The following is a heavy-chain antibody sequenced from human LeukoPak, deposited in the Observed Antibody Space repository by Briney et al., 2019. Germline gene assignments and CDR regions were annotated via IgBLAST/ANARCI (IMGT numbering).Heavy chain of an antibody. V-gene: IGHV3-30*02. CDR2: IRFDGSNT. J-gene: IGHJ4*02. CDR3: AKDRYYDSSGYHYNFDY. Sequence: GGSLRLSCAASGFTFSNYGMHWVRQAPGKGLEWVAFIRFDGSNTYYADSVKGRFTISRDNSKNTLYLQMNSLRAEDTAVYYCAKDRYYDSSGYHYNFDYWGQGTLVTVSS. D-gene: IGHD3-22*01. CDR1: GFTFSNYG.